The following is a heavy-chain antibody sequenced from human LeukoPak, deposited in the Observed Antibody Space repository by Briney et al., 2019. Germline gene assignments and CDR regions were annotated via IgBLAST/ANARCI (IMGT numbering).Heavy chain of an antibody. CDR2: IYSGGST. J-gene: IGHJ6*02. CDR1: GFTFSSYA. Sequence: PGGSLRLSCAASGFTFSSYAMHWVRQAPGKGLEWVSVIYSGGSTYYADSVKGRFTISRDNSKNTLYLQMNSLRAEDTAVYYCANSGVISPRRGMDVWGQGTTVTVSS. D-gene: IGHD3-10*01. CDR3: ANSGVISPRRGMDV. V-gene: IGHV3-53*01.